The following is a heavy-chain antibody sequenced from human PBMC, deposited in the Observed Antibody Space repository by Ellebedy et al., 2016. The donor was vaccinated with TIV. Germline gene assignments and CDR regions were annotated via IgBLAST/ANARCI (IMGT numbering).Heavy chain of an antibody. J-gene: IGHJ4*02. CDR1: GFTFSSYA. V-gene: IGHV3-23*01. Sequence: GESLKISCAASGFTFSSYAMSWVRQAPGKGLEWVSAISGSGGSTYYADSVKGRFTISRDNSKNTLYLQMNSLRAEDTAVYYCAKDVGGYSGYDQGTHFDYWGQGTLVTVSS. CDR2: ISGSGGST. D-gene: IGHD5-12*01. CDR3: AKDVGGYSGYDQGTHFDY.